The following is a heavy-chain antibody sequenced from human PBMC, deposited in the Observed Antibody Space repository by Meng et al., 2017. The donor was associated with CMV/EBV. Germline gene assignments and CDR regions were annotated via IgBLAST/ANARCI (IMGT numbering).Heavy chain of an antibody. CDR1: GFTFSSYA. J-gene: IGHJ5*02. CDR2: ISYDGSNK. Sequence: GGSLRLSCAASGFTFSSYAMHWVRQAPGKGLEWVAVISYDGSNKYYADSVKGRFTISRDNSKNTLYLQMNSLRAEATAVYYCARERRDISWFDPWGQGTLVTVSS. CDR3: ARERRDISWFDP. D-gene: IGHD2-15*01. V-gene: IGHV3-30*04.